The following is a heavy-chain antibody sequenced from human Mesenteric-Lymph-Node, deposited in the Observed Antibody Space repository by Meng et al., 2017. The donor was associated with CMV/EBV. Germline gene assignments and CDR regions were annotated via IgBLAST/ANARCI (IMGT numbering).Heavy chain of an antibody. D-gene: IGHD6-6*01. CDR3: ASSIAALNWFDP. V-gene: IGHV1-2*02. Sequence: ASVKVSCKASGYTFTGCYMHWVRQAPGQGLEWMGWINPNSGGTNYAQKFQGRVTMTRDTSISTAYMELSRLRSDDTAVYYCASSIAALNWFDPWGQGTLVTVSS. J-gene: IGHJ5*02. CDR2: INPNSGGT. CDR1: GYTFTGCY.